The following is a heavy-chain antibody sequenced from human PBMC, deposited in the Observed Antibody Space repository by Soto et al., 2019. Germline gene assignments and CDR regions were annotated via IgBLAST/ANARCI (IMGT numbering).Heavy chain of an antibody. Sequence: EVQLVESGGGVVRPGGSLRLSCAASGFAFDDYGMSWVRQAPGKGLEWVSGINWNGGSTGYADSVKGRFTISRDNAKNSLYLQMNSLRADDTALYYCARYYYDSSSYYYYYGMDVWGQGTTVTVSS. CDR3: ARYYYDSSSYYYYYGMDV. D-gene: IGHD3-22*01. J-gene: IGHJ6*02. V-gene: IGHV3-20*04. CDR2: INWNGGST. CDR1: GFAFDDYG.